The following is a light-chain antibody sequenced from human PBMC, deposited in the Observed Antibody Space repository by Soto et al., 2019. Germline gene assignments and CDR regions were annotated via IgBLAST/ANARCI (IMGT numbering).Light chain of an antibody. CDR3: QAWGTGIWV. Sequence: QPVLTQSPSASASLGASVKLTCTLSRGHSNFAIAWHQQQPEKGPRFLMSLNSDGRHTKGDGIPDRFSGSSSGAERYLTISSLQSEDEADYYCQAWGTGIWVFGGGTQLTVL. CDR2: LNSDGRH. V-gene: IGLV4-69*01. CDR1: RGHSNFA. J-gene: IGLJ3*02.